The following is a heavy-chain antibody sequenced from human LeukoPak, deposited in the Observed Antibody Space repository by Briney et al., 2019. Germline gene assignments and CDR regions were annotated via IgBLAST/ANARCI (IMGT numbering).Heavy chain of an antibody. CDR1: GVTFTIYT. V-gene: IGHV3-23*01. CDR2: ILGDGRK. Sequence: TGGSLRLSCATPGVTFTIYTMNWVRQAPGKRLEFVSRILGDGRKYYIDSVQGRFAISRDTRTNTLYLQMDSLRVEDTAIYYCAKDLKPDGKWEIHYWGQGTLVTVSS. D-gene: IGHD1-26*01. J-gene: IGHJ4*02. CDR3: AKDLKPDGKWEIHY.